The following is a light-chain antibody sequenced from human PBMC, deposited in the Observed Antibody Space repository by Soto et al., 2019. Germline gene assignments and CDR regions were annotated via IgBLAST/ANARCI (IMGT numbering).Light chain of an antibody. J-gene: IGKJ3*01. V-gene: IGKV1-5*03. CDR3: QQYNSYLFT. CDR2: RAS. Sequence: DIPMTQSPSTLSASVGDRVTITCRASQSINNWLAWYQQKPGKAPKLLIYRASSLESGVPSRFRGSGSGTEFTLTISSLQPDDFATYYCQQYNSYLFTFGPGTRVDLK. CDR1: QSINNW.